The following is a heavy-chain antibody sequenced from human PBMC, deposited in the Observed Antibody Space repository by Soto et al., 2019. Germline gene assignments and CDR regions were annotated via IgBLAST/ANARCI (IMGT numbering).Heavy chain of an antibody. CDR3: SRVDPGETSPFDH. Sequence: ASVKVSCKASGYIFTSYYLHWGRQAPGQGLEWMGWINPFDGSRMFAQSFQGRVTFTRDTSTSTVYMELSGLRSDDTAVYYCSRVDPGETSPFDHWGQGTLVTVSS. CDR1: GYIFTSYY. V-gene: IGHV1-46*03. D-gene: IGHD2-2*03. J-gene: IGHJ4*02. CDR2: INPFDGSR.